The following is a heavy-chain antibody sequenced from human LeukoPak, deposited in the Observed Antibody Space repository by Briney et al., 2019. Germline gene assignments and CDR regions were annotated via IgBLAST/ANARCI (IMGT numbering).Heavy chain of an antibody. CDR2: ISCDGSNK. CDR3: ARGLHYDILTGYLQFDY. V-gene: IGHV3-30*04. J-gene: IGHJ4*02. Sequence: GRSLRLSRAASGFTFNSYAMHWVRQAPGKGLEWVAVISCDGSNKYYADSVKGRFTISRDNSKNTLYLQMNSLRAEDTAVYYCARGLHYDILTGYLQFDYWGQGTLVTVSS. CDR1: GFTFNSYA. D-gene: IGHD3-9*01.